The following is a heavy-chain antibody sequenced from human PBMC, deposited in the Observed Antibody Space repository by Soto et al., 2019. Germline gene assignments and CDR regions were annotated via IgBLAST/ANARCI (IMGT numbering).Heavy chain of an antibody. J-gene: IGHJ4*02. CDR2: ISAYKGDT. D-gene: IGHD6-19*01. CDR1: GYIFTSYG. V-gene: IGHV1-18*01. CDR3: ARVEVAGTSPPPHRFDY. Sequence: VKVSRKASGYIFTSYGISWVRLAPGQGLEGMGWISAYKGDTKYARKLQGRVTMTTDTSTRTAYMELRSLTSDDTAVYYCARVEVAGTSPPPHRFDYWGQGTLVTVSS.